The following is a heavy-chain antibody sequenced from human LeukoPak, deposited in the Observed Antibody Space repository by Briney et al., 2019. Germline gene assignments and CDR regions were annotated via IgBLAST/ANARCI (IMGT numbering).Heavy chain of an antibody. J-gene: IGHJ4*02. D-gene: IGHD1-26*01. CDR3: ARVKSGSYYFDY. V-gene: IGHV4-34*01. CDR1: GGSFSGYY. CDR2: INHSGST. Sequence: PSETLSLTCAVYGGSFSGYYWSWIRQPPGKGLEWIGEINHSGSTNYNPSLKSRVTISVDTSKNQFSLKLSSVTAADTAVYYCARVKSGSYYFDYWGQGTLVTVSS.